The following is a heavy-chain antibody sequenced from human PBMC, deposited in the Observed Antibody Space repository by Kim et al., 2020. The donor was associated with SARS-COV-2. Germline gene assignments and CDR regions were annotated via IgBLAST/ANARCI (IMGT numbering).Heavy chain of an antibody. CDR2: ISYDGSNK. D-gene: IGHD6-19*01. J-gene: IGHJ6*02. CDR1: GFTFSNYA. Sequence: GGSLRLSCAASGFTFSNYAMHWVRQAPGKGLEWVAVISYDGSNKYYADSVKGRFTISRDNSKNTLYLQMNSLRGEDTAVYYCARDLAVAGTLEEMYYYYYCGLDVWGQGTTVTVSS. V-gene: IGHV3-30*04. CDR3: ARDLAVAGTLEEMYYYYYCGLDV.